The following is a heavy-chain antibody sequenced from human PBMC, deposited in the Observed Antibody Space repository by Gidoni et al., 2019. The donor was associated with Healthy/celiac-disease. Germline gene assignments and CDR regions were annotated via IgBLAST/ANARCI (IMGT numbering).Heavy chain of an antibody. CDR2: IYYSGST. J-gene: IGHJ5*02. V-gene: IGHV4-39*01. CDR1: GGSISSSSYY. Sequence: QLQLQESGPGLVKPSETLSLTCTVSGGSISSSSYYWGWIRQPPGKGLEWIGRIYYSGSTYDNPSLKSRGTIAVDTSKNQFSLKLSSVTAADTAVYYCARHVDYYGSSGYQWFDPWGQGTLVTVSS. CDR3: ARHVDYYGSSGYQWFDP. D-gene: IGHD3-22*01.